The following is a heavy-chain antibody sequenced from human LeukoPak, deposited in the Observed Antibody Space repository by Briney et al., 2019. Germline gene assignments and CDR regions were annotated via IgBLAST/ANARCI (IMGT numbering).Heavy chain of an antibody. V-gene: IGHV4-59*01. CDR2: MYYSGST. CDR3: ARDSAARHYYGMDV. Sequence: SETLSLTCTVSGDSISSYYWSWIRQPPGKGLEWIGNMYYSGSTNYNPSLKSRVTISVDTSKNQFSLKLSSVTAADTAVYYCARDSAARHYYGMDVWGQGTTVTVSS. J-gene: IGHJ6*02. D-gene: IGHD6-6*01. CDR1: GDSISSYY.